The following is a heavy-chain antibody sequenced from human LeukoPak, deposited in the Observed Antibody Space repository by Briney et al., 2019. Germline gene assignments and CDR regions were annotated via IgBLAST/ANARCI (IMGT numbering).Heavy chain of an antibody. Sequence: GESLKISCKGSGYSFTSYWIGWVRQMPGKGLERMGIIYPGDSDTRYSPAFQGQVTISADKSISTAYLQWSSLKASDTAMYYCARHPAYDSGHHAFDIWGQGTMVTVSS. CDR2: IYPGDSDT. D-gene: IGHD3-22*01. J-gene: IGHJ3*02. CDR3: ARHPAYDSGHHAFDI. CDR1: GYSFTSYW. V-gene: IGHV5-51*01.